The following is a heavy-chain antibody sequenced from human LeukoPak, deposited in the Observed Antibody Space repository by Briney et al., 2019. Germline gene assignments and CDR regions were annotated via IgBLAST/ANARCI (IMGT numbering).Heavy chain of an antibody. J-gene: IGHJ4*02. Sequence: GGSLRLSCAASGFTFSSYEMNWVRQAPGKGLEWVSYISSSGSTIYYADSVKGRFTISRDNAKNSLYLQMNSLRAEDTAVYYCARQGVVGAMGFDFWGQGILVTVSS. V-gene: IGHV3-48*03. D-gene: IGHD1-26*01. CDR1: GFTFSSYE. CDR3: ARQGVVGAMGFDF. CDR2: ISSSGSTI.